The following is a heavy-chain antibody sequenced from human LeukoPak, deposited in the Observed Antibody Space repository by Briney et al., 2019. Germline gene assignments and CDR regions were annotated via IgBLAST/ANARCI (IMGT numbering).Heavy chain of an antibody. CDR1: GGSFSGYY. V-gene: IGHV4-34*01. CDR2: INHSGDT. Sequence: SETLSLTCAVYGGSFSGYYWTWIRQPPGKGLEWIGEINHSGDTNYNPSLKSRVTISVDTSKNQFSLKLSSVTAAHTAVYYCVRGRVKGKYWGQGTLVTVSS. J-gene: IGHJ4*02. D-gene: IGHD2/OR15-2a*01. CDR3: VRGRVKGKY.